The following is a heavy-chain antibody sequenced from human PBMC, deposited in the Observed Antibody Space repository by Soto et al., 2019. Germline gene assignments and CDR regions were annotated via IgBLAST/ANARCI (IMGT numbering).Heavy chain of an antibody. CDR3: ARHAAYVPEGGMDV. J-gene: IGHJ6*02. Sequence: SETLSLTCTVSGGSIRSSSYYWGWIRQPPGKGLEWIGSMYYGGSTNHNPSLKSRVTISVDTSKSQFSLKLTSVAAADTAVYYCARHAAYVPEGGMDVWGQGITVTVSS. D-gene: IGHD2-2*01. CDR1: GGSIRSSSYY. CDR2: MYYGGST. V-gene: IGHV4-39*01.